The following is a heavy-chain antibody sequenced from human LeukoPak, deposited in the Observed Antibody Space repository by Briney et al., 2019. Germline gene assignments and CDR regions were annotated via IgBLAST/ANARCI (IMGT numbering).Heavy chain of an antibody. V-gene: IGHV1-3*01. CDR1: GYTFTSYA. J-gene: IGHJ4*02. CDR3: ARVRGYSYGYNY. D-gene: IGHD5-18*01. CDR2: INAGNGNT. Sequence: ASVKVSCTASGYTFTSYAMHWVRQAPGQRLEWMRWINAGNGNTKYSQKFQGRVTITRDTSASTAYMELSSLRSEDTAVYYCARVRGYSYGYNYWGQGTLVTVSS.